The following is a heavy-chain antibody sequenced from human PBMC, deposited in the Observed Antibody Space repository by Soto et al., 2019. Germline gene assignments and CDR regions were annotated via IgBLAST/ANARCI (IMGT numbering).Heavy chain of an antibody. Sequence: EVELMESGGGLVQPGGSLRLSCAASGFPFSTYPMNSVRQVPGKGLEWVSGISGSGISTFYADSVKGRFTISRDNSKNTVYLQMNRLRAEDTALYYCVKLPVTTASYYYFGMDVWGQGTTVTVSS. V-gene: IGHV3-23*01. CDR2: ISGSGIST. J-gene: IGHJ6*02. D-gene: IGHD4-4*01. CDR3: VKLPVTTASYYYFGMDV. CDR1: GFPFSTYP.